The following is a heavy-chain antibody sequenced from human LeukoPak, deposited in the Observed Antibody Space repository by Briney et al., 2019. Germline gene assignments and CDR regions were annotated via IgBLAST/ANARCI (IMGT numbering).Heavy chain of an antibody. D-gene: IGHD6-19*01. CDR2: INPNSGGT. Sequence: ASVKVSCKASGYTFTGYYIHWVRQAPGQGLEWMGRINPNSGGTNYAQKFQGRVTMTRDTSISTAYMELSSLRSEDTAVYYCAALYSSAFDYWGQGTLVTVSS. CDR1: GYTFTGYY. J-gene: IGHJ4*02. CDR3: AALYSSAFDY. V-gene: IGHV1-2*06.